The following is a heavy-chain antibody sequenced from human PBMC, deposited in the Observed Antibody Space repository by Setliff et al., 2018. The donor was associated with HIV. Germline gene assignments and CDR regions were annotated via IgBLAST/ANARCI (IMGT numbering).Heavy chain of an antibody. CDR3: ARRTGYAFDI. J-gene: IGHJ3*02. V-gene: IGHV4-4*02. Sequence: SETLSLTCAVSGGAIDDINWWNWVRQSPGKGLEWIGEIIHRGSTNYNPSLKSRVTISVDTSKNQFSLKLSSVTAADTAVYYCARRTGYAFDIWGQGTMVTVSS. CDR1: GGAIDDINW. CDR2: IIHRGST.